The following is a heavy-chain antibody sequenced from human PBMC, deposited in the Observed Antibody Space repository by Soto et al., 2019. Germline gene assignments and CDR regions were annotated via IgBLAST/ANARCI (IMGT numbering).Heavy chain of an antibody. CDR1: GGSFSGYY. D-gene: IGHD3-10*01. CDR3: ARGPRITMVRGVRGYYYYYYMDV. J-gene: IGHJ6*03. CDR2: INHSGST. Sequence: SETLSLTCAVYGGSFSGYYWSWIRQPPGKGLEWIGEINHSGSTNYNPSLKSRVTISVDTSKNQFSLKLSSVTAADTAVYYCARGPRITMVRGVRGYYYYYYMDVWGKGTTVTVS. V-gene: IGHV4-34*01.